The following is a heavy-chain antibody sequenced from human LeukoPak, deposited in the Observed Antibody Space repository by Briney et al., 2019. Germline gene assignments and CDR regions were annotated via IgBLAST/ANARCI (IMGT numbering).Heavy chain of an antibody. J-gene: IGHJ1*01. V-gene: IGHV3-7*04. CDR3: AKDSGSYFEYFQH. D-gene: IGHD1-26*01. Sequence: GSLRLSCAASGFTFSSYWMSWVRQAPGKGLEWVANIKQDGSEKYYVDSVKGRFTISRDNAKNSLYLQMNSLRAEDTAVYYCAKDSGSYFEYFQHWGQGTLVTVSS. CDR2: IKQDGSEK. CDR1: GFTFSSYW.